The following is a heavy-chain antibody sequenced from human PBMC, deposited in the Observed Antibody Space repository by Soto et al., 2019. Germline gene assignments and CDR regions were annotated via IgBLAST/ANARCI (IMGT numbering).Heavy chain of an antibody. D-gene: IGHD6-19*01. CDR1: GFTFSSYW. CDR3: AREQWLSPGSYFDY. V-gene: IGHV3-7*01. CDR2: IKQDGSEK. Sequence: GGSLRLSCAASGFTFSSYWMSWVRQAPGKGLEWVANIKQDGSEKYYVDSVKGRFTISRDNAKNSLYLQMNSLRAEDTAVYYCAREQWLSPGSYFDYWGQGTLVTVSS. J-gene: IGHJ4*02.